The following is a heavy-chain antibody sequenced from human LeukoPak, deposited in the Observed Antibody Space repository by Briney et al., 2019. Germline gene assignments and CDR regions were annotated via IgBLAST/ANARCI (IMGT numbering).Heavy chain of an antibody. CDR2: ISWNSGSI. Sequence: GGSLRLSCAGSGFIFNNYAMHWVRQPPGKGLEWVAGISWNSGSIDYADSVKGRFTISRDNAKNSLYLQMNSLRVEDTAFYYCAKDNRRHYTSGPNPDSLHWGQGALVTVSS. CDR1: GFIFNNYA. CDR3: AKDNRRHYTSGPNPDSLH. D-gene: IGHD6-19*01. J-gene: IGHJ4*02. V-gene: IGHV3-9*01.